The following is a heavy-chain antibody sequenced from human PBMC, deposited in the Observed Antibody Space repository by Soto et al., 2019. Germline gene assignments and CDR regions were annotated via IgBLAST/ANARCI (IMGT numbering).Heavy chain of an antibody. D-gene: IGHD3-22*01. CDR2: ISTYNGNT. J-gene: IGHJ4*02. CDR3: ARGPTDYYDNSANYFLDY. CDR1: GYTFITYG. V-gene: IGHV1-18*01. Sequence: VQLVQSGAEVNKPGASVKVSGKASGYTFITYGVSWVRQAPGQGLDWLGWISTYNGNTRYAERLQGRVTMPTDTTTNTAYMELRNLRSDDTAVYYCARGPTDYYDNSANYFLDYWGQGTLVTVSS.